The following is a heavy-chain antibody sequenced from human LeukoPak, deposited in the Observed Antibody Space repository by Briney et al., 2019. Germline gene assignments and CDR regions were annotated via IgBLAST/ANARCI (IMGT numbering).Heavy chain of an antibody. V-gene: IGHV1-69*05. CDR1: GVTFNSYA. Sequence: SVKVSCKASGVTFNSYAINWVRQAPGQGLEWIGGIVPVFGTTSYAQNFQGRVTITTDESTSTAYMELSSLRSEDTAVYYCARSARTDYYDSSGDLDYWGQGTLVTVSS. D-gene: IGHD3-22*01. CDR3: ARSARTDYYDSSGDLDY. CDR2: IVPVFGTT. J-gene: IGHJ4*02.